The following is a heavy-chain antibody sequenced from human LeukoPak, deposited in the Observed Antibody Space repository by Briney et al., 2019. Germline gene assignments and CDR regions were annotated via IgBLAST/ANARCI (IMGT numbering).Heavy chain of an antibody. D-gene: IGHD1-26*01. CDR1: GGSISSYY. J-gene: IGHJ4*02. V-gene: IGHV4-59*01. CDR3: ARVGGSDSTGIDY. CDR2: ISNSGRT. Sequence: SETLSLTCTVSGGSISSYYGAWIRQPPGKGLDWIGYISNSGRTNYNPSLKSRVTISVDTSKNQFSLKLRSMTAADAAVYYCARVGGSDSTGIDYWGQGTLVTVSS.